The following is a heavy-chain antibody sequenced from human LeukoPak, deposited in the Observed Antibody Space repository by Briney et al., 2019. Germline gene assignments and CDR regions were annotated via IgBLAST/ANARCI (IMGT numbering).Heavy chain of an antibody. CDR2: MNPNSGNT. D-gene: IGHD3-3*01. CDR3: ARGVLRFLEHYYMDV. CDR1: GYTFTSYD. J-gene: IGHJ6*03. V-gene: IGHV1-8*03. Sequence: ASVKVSCKASGYTFTSYDINWVRQATGQGREWMGWMNPNSGNTGYAQKFQGRVTITRNTSISTAYMELSSLRSEDTAVYYCARGVLRFLEHYYMDVWGKGTTVTVSS.